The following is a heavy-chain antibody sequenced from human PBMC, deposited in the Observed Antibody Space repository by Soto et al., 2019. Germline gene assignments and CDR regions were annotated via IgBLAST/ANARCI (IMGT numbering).Heavy chain of an antibody. CDR3: STVEYYASSGYYKTYYYGMDV. CDR1: GFTLSNAW. D-gene: IGHD3-22*01. Sequence: PGGSLRLSCAASGFTLSNAWMSWVRQAPGKGLEWVGRIKSKTDGGTTDYAAPVKGRFTSSRDDSKNTMYLQMNSLKTEDTAVYYCSTVEYYASSGYYKTYYYGMDVWGQGTTVTVSS. CDR2: IKSKTDGGTT. J-gene: IGHJ6*02. V-gene: IGHV3-15*01.